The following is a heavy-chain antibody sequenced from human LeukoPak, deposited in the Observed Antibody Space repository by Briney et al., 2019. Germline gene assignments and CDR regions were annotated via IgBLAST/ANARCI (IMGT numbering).Heavy chain of an antibody. Sequence: SETLSLTCAVYGGSFSGYYWTWIRQPPGKGLEWIGEINHSGSTNYSPSLKSRVTISIDTSKNQFSLRLSSVTAADTAVYYCARRDGNWNYFDYWGQGTLVTVSS. D-gene: IGHD1-1*01. V-gene: IGHV4-34*01. CDR2: INHSGST. CDR1: GGSFSGYY. J-gene: IGHJ4*02. CDR3: ARRDGNWNYFDY.